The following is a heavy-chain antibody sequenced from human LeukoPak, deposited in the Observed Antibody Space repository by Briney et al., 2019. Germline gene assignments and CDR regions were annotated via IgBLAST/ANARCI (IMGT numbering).Heavy chain of an antibody. D-gene: IGHD3-3*01. CDR2: IKQDGNEK. CDR3: ARDYDL. J-gene: IGHJ4*02. Sequence: GGSLRLYCAASGFTFSNYWMNWVRQAPGKGLEWVANIKQDGNEKFYVDSVKGRFTISRDNAKNSLFLQMNSLRAEDTAVYYCARDYDLWGQGTLVTVSS. CDR1: GFTFSNYW. V-gene: IGHV3-7*01.